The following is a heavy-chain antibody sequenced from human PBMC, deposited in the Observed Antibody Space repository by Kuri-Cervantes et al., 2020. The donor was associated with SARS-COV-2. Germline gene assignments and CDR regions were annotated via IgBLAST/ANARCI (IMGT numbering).Heavy chain of an antibody. CDR2: IRYDGNNK. V-gene: IGHV3-30*02. CDR3: ARSPPLGYFDL. J-gene: IGHJ2*01. CDR1: GFTFSTYG. Sequence: GESLKISCAASGFTFSTYGMNWVRQSPGKGLEWVAFIRYDGNNKYYADSVKGRFTVSRDNSKNTLYLQMNSLRAEDTAVYYCARSPPLGYFDLWGRGTLVTVSS.